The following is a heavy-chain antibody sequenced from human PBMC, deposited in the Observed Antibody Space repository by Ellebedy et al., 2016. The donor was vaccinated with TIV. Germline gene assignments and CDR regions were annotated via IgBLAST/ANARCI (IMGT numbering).Heavy chain of an antibody. CDR3: ARDPPGVGDTQPGNDAFDI. CDR1: GYTFTSYA. V-gene: IGHV7-4-1*01. D-gene: IGHD1-26*01. J-gene: IGHJ3*02. Sequence: AASVKVSCKASGYTFTSYAMNWVRQAPGQGLEWMGWINTNTGNPTYAQGFTGRFVFSLDTSVSTAYLQICSLKAEDTAVYYCARDPPGVGDTQPGNDAFDIWGQGTMVTVSS. CDR2: INTNTGNP.